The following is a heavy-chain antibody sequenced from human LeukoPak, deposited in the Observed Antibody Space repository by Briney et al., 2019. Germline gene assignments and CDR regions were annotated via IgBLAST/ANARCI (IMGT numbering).Heavy chain of an antibody. D-gene: IGHD4-17*01. CDR1: GGSFSGYY. J-gene: IGHJ4*02. CDR3: ARAGYGDSDFDY. Sequence: SETLSLTCAVYGGSFSGYYWSWIRQPPGKGLEWIGEINHSGSTYYNPSLKSRVTISVDTSKNQFSLNLNSVTAADTAVYYCARAGYGDSDFDYWGQGTLVTVSS. V-gene: IGHV4-34*01. CDR2: INHSGST.